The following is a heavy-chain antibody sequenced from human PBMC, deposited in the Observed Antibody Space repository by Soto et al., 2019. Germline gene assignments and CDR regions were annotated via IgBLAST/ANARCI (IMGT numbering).Heavy chain of an antibody. CDR3: AHTELGTKLDY. J-gene: IGHJ4*02. Sequence: QITLKESGPPLVKPTQTLTLTCTFSGFSLSTSGVGVGWIRQPPGKALEWLALIYWDEDKRYSPSLKSRLTITQDTSKNQVVLTMTNMDPVDTATYYCAHTELGTKLDYWGQGTLVTVSS. CDR2: IYWDEDK. D-gene: IGHD7-27*01. CDR1: GFSLSTSGVG. V-gene: IGHV2-5*02.